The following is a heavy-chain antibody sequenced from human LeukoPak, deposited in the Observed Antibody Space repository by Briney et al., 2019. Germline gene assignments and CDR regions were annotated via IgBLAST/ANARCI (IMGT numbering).Heavy chain of an antibody. CDR3: ARDLGTWFDP. V-gene: IGHV3-7*01. CDR2: IKVDGSEK. J-gene: IGHJ5*02. CDR1: GSSFINYW. D-gene: IGHD3/OR15-3a*01. Sequence: GGSLRLSCAASGSSFINYWMSWVRQAQGKGLEWVANIKVDGSEKYYVDSVKGRFTISRDNAKNSLYLQMNSLRADDTAVYYCARDLGTWFDPWGQGTLVTVSS.